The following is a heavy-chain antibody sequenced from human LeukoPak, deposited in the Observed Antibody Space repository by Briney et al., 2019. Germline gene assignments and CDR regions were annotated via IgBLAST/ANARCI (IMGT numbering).Heavy chain of an antibody. CDR2: INHSGST. D-gene: IGHD5-18*01. Sequence: SETLSLTCAVYGGSFSGYYWSWIRQPPGKGLEWIGEINHSGSTNYNPSLKSRVTMSVDTSKNQFSLKVNSMTAADTAVYYCARVRIQLWFFDYWGQGTLVTVSS. CDR1: GGSFSGYY. J-gene: IGHJ4*02. V-gene: IGHV4-34*01. CDR3: ARVRIQLWFFDY.